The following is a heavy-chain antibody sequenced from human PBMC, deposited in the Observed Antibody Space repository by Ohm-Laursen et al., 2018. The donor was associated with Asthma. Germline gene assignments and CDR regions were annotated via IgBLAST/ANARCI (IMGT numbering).Heavy chain of an antibody. CDR2: IIPIFGTA. CDR1: GGTFSSYA. CDR3: ARESLSASPIIAVAGPIDY. D-gene: IGHD6-19*01. Sequence: SSVKVSCNASGGTFSSYAISWVRQAPGQGLEWMGGIIPIFGTANYAQKFQGRVTITADESTSTAYMELSSLRSEDTAVYYCARESLSASPIIAVAGPIDYWGQGTLVTVSS. J-gene: IGHJ4*02. V-gene: IGHV1-69*01.